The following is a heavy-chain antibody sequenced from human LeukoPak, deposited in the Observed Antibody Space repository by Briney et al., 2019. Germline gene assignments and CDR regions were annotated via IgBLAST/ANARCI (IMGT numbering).Heavy chain of an antibody. CDR2: ISYDENNK. CDR1: GFTFSNYA. D-gene: IGHD2-8*01. J-gene: IGHJ4*02. CDR3: ARSQWSDY. Sequence: GGSLRLSCAASGFTFSNYAMYWVRQAPGKGLEWVAVISYDENNKYYTDSVKGRFTISRDNSKNTLYLQMNSLRAEDTAVYFCARSQWSDYWGQGTLVTVSS. V-gene: IGHV3-30-3*01.